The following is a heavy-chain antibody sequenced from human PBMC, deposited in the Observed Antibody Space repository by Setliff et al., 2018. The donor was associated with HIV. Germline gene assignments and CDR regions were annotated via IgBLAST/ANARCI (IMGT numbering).Heavy chain of an antibody. D-gene: IGHD2-2*01. CDR2: IDTDNGYR. CDR3: VRWFAAAGCYPAIYHFDS. CDR1: GYTFSEYA. V-gene: IGHV1-3*04. J-gene: IGHJ4*02. Sequence: ASVKVSCKASGYTFSEYAIHWVRQAPGQRLEWMGRIDTDNGYRRYSPKLQGRVTITKDTSANTAYMELRGLRSEDTAVYYCVRWFAAAGCYPAIYHFDSWGQGTLVTVSS.